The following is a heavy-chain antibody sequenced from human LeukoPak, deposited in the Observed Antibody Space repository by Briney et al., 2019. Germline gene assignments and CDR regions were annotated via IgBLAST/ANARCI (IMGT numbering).Heavy chain of an antibody. Sequence: GGSLRLSCAASGFTVSSNFMSWVRQAPGKGLEWVSVIYSGGSTYYADSVKSRFTISRHNSKNTLYLQMNSLRAEDTAVYYCARLYGTFLEWSPYFDYWGQGTLVTVSS. V-gene: IGHV3-53*04. CDR1: GFTVSSNF. D-gene: IGHD3-3*02. J-gene: IGHJ4*02. CDR3: ARLYGTFLEWSPYFDY. CDR2: IYSGGST.